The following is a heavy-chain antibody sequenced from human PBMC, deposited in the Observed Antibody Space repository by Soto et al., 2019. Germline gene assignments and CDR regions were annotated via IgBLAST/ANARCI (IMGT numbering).Heavy chain of an antibody. CDR1: GYSFTTYW. D-gene: IGHD6-19*01. V-gene: IGHV5-51*01. J-gene: IGHJ6*02. Sequence: SLKISCKGSGYSFTTYWIGWVRQLPGQALEWMGVMFPGDSDTRYSPSFQGQVTMSADPSTNTAYLEWSSIKAADSAMYYGARVPESSLGWMDVWGQGTTVTVSS. CDR3: ARVPESSLGWMDV. CDR2: MFPGDSDT.